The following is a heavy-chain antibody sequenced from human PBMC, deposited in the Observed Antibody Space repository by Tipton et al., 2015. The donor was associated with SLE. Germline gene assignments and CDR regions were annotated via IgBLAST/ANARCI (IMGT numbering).Heavy chain of an antibody. Sequence: SLRLSCAASGFTVSSNYMSWVRQAPGKGLEWVSVIYSGGSTYYADSVKGRFTISRHNSKNTLYLQMNSLRAEDTALYYCAKAGAPRAFDIWGQGTMVTVSS. J-gene: IGHJ3*02. CDR1: GFTVSSNY. CDR2: IYSGGST. CDR3: AKAGAPRAFDI. D-gene: IGHD4-17*01. V-gene: IGHV3-53*04.